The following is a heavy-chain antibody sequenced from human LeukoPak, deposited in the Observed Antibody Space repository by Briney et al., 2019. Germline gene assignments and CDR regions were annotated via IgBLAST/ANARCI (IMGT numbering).Heavy chain of an antibody. CDR2: IRYDGSNK. Sequence: GGSLRLSCAASGFTFSSYEMNWVRQAPGKGLERVAFIRYDGSNKYYADSVKGRFTISRDNSKNTLYLQMNSLRAEDTAVYYCAKDVSSGYYSHVDYWGQGTLVTVSS. V-gene: IGHV3-30*02. D-gene: IGHD3-22*01. J-gene: IGHJ4*02. CDR3: AKDVSSGYYSHVDY. CDR1: GFTFSSYE.